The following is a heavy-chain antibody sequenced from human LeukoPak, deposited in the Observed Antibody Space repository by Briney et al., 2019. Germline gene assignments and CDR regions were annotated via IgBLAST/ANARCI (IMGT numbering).Heavy chain of an antibody. Sequence: ASVKVSCKVSGYTLTELSMHWVRQAPGKGLEWMGGFDPEDGETIYAQKFQGRVTMTEDTSTDTAYMELSSLRPEDTAVYYCATVPIAAAGTVWFDPWGQGTLVTVSS. J-gene: IGHJ5*02. D-gene: IGHD6-13*01. V-gene: IGHV1-24*01. CDR1: GYTLTELS. CDR3: ATVPIAAAGTVWFDP. CDR2: FDPEDGET.